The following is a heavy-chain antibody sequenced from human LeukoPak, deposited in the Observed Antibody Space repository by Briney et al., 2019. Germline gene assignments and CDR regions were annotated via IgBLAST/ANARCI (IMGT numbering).Heavy chain of an antibody. CDR1: GFTFSNAW. V-gene: IGHV3-73*01. CDR2: IRSKANSYAT. D-gene: IGHD3-22*01. J-gene: IGHJ4*02. CDR3: TRSYDSSGYYYDY. Sequence: GGSLRLSCAASGFTFSNAWMSWVRQAPGKGLEWVGRIRSKANSYATAYAASVKGRFTISRDDSKNTAYLQMNSLKTEDTAVYYCTRSYDSSGYYYDYWGQGTLVTVSS.